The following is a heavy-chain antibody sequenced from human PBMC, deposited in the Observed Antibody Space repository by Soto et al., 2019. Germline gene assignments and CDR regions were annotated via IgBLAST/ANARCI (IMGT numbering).Heavy chain of an antibody. CDR2: IYYSGST. V-gene: IGHV4-59*08. Sequence: PSETLSLTCTVSGGSISSYYWSWIRQPPGKGLEWIGYIYYSGSTNYNPSLKSRVTISVDTSKNQFSLKLSSVTAADTAVYYCARRGCSSTSCYVDYWGQGTPVIVSS. J-gene: IGHJ4*02. CDR3: ARRGCSSTSCYVDY. CDR1: GGSISSYY. D-gene: IGHD2-2*01.